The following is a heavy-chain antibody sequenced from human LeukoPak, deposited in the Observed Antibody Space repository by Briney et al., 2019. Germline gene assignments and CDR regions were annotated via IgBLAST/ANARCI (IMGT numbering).Heavy chain of an antibody. V-gene: IGHV1-46*01. Sequence: ASVRVSCKASHYTFISYGISWVRQAPGQGLEWMGIINPSGGSTSYAQKFQGRVTMTRDTSTSTVYMELSSLRSEDTAVYYCARGGWAYYYDSSGYRGDAFDIWGQGTMVTVSS. J-gene: IGHJ3*02. D-gene: IGHD3-22*01. CDR2: INPSGGST. CDR3: ARGGWAYYYDSSGYRGDAFDI. CDR1: HYTFISYG.